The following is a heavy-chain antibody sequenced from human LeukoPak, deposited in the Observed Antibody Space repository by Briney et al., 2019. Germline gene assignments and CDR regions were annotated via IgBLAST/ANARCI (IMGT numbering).Heavy chain of an antibody. D-gene: IGHD5-18*01. J-gene: IGHJ4*02. CDR2: IYHSGTI. CDR1: GYSISSGYY. V-gene: IGHV4-38-2*02. CDR3: ARDSDHTAMVFKSFDY. Sequence: SETLSLTCTVSGYSISSGYYWGWIRQPPGKGLEWIGNIYHSGTIYYNPSLKSRVTISVDTSKNQFSLKLSSVTAADTAVYYCARDSDHTAMVFKSFDYWGQGTLVTVSS.